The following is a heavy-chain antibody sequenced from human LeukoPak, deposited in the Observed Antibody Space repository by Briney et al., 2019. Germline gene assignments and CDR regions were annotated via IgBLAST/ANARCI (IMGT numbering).Heavy chain of an antibody. J-gene: IGHJ4*02. CDR2: IYHSGST. CDR1: GGSISSGGYY. D-gene: IGHD5-24*01. Sequence: SQTLSLTCTVSGGSISSGGYYWSWIRQPPGKGLEWIGCIYHSGSTNYNPSLKSRVTISVDTSKNQFSLKLSSVTAADTAVYYCARRMATQPFDYWGQGTLVTVSS. CDR3: ARRMATQPFDY. V-gene: IGHV4-30-2*01.